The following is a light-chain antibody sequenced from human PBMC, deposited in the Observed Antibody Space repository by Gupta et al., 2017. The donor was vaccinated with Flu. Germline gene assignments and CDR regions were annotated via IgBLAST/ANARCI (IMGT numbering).Light chain of an antibody. V-gene: IGKV2D-29*01. J-gene: IGKJ1*01. CDR3: RQRVQHPWT. Sequence: DIVMTHTPLSLSVTPVQPASISCKSSQSLLHSDGKTYLYWYLQKPGQPPPLLIYEGSNRRYGVPDRISGSGSGGDFTLKISRVEAEDDGVNYCRQRVQHPWTFGQGTRVEIK. CDR2: EGS. CDR1: QSLLHSDGKTY.